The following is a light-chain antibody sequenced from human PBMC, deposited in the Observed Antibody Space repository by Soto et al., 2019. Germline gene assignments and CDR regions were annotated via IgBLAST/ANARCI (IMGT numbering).Light chain of an antibody. CDR3: QQYKSSPFT. J-gene: IGKJ3*01. CDR1: QSVSSS. Sequence: DIQMTQSPSTLSASVGDRVTITCRASQSVSSSLAWYQQKPGRAPNLLIYDASSLVGGVPSRFSGSGSGTECTLTISSLQPDDFATEYCQQYKSSPFTFGPGTNVDIK. V-gene: IGKV1-5*01. CDR2: DAS.